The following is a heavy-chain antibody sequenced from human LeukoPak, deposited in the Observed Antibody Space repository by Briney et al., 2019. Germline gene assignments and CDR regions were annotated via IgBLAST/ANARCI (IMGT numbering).Heavy chain of an antibody. V-gene: IGHV3-23*01. D-gene: IGHD1-14*01. CDR1: GFTFSSHA. Sequence: PRGSLRLSCAASGFTFSSHAMSWVRQAPGKGLEWVSVISGSGGTTYYADSVKGRFTISRDSSKNTLYLQMNSLRAEDTAVYYCAKVSGGGLYYDGMDVWGQGTTVTVSS. CDR3: AKVSGGGLYYDGMDV. J-gene: IGHJ6*02. CDR2: ISGSGGTT.